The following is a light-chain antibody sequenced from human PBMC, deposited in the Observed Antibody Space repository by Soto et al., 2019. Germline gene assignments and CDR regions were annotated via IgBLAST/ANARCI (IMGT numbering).Light chain of an antibody. CDR1: QSVSSY. V-gene: IGKV3-11*01. CDR2: DAS. J-gene: IGKJ5*01. CDR3: QQRSNWPPIT. Sequence: LTQSPATLSLSPGERATLSCRASQSVSSYLAWYQQKPGQAPRLLIYDASNRATGIPARFSGSGSGIDFTLTISSLEPEDFAVYYCQQRSNWPPITFGQGTRLEIK.